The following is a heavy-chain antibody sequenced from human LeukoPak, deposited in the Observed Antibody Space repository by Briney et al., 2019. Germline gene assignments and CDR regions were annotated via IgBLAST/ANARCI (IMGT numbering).Heavy chain of an antibody. J-gene: IGHJ3*02. Sequence: PGGSLRLSCAASGFTFDDYAMHWVRQAPGKGLEWVSGISWNSGSIGYADSVKGRFTISRDNAKNSLYLQMNSLRAEDTALYYCAKSYLGGSYGGAFDIWGQGTMATVPS. D-gene: IGHD1-26*01. CDR1: GFTFDDYA. CDR2: ISWNSGSI. CDR3: AKSYLGGSYGGAFDI. V-gene: IGHV3-9*01.